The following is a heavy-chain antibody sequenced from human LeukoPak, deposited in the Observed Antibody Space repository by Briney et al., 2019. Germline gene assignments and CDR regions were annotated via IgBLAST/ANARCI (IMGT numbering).Heavy chain of an antibody. Sequence: GGSLRLSCAASGFTFSSYSMNWVRKAPGEGVEWGSSISSRSSDIYYADSVKGRLTISRDNVKTSLYLQMNSLRAEDTTVYYCARDRRDLYCGGDCYSDYWGQGTLVTVSS. D-gene: IGHD2-21*02. V-gene: IGHV3-21*01. CDR2: ISSRSSDI. CDR3: ARDRRDLYCGGDCYSDY. J-gene: IGHJ4*02. CDR1: GFTFSSYS.